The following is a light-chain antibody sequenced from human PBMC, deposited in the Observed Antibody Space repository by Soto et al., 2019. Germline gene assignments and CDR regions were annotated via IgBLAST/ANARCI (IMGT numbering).Light chain of an antibody. CDR3: QSYDSSLSGVV. CDR2: GDN. V-gene: IGLV1-40*01. Sequence: QSVLTQPPSVSGAPGQRVTISCTGSSSNIGAGFDLHWYQQVPGTAPKLLVFGDNNRPSGVPDRFSGSKSGTSASLAITGLQAEDEADYYCQSYDSSLSGVVFGGGTKLTV. J-gene: IGLJ3*02. CDR1: SSNIGAGFD.